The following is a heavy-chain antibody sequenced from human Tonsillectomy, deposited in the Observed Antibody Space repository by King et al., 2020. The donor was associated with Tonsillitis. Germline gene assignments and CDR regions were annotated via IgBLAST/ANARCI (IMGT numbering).Heavy chain of an antibody. J-gene: IGHJ2*01. CDR2: ISYDGSNK. CDR1: RFTFSTYG. V-gene: IGHV3-30*18. Sequence: VQLVESGGGVVQPGRSLRLSCAASRFTFSTYGMHWVRQAPGKGLEWVAVISYDGSNKYYADSVKGRFTFSRDNSKNTLYLRMNSLRAEDTAVYYCAKGYDSSGYYSEYFDLWGRGTLVTVSS. CDR3: AKGYDSSGYYSEYFDL. D-gene: IGHD3-22*01.